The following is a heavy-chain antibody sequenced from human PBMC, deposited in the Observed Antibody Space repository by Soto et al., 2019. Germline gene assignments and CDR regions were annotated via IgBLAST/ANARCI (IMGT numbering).Heavy chain of an antibody. J-gene: IGHJ4*02. CDR1: GFAFTRYS. Sequence: GGSLRLSCAASGFAFTRYSMNWVRQAPGKGLEWVSSISSTTNYIYYGDSMKGRFTISRDNAKNSLYLEMNSLRAEDTAVYYCARESEDLTSNFDYWGQGTLVTVS. CDR2: ISSTTNYI. V-gene: IGHV3-21*06. CDR3: ARESEDLTSNFDY.